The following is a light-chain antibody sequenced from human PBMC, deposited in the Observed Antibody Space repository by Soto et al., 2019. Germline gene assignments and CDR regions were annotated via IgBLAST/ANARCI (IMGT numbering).Light chain of an antibody. CDR3: QQSYSTTWT. V-gene: IGKV1-39*01. CDR1: QGISTY. J-gene: IGKJ1*01. CDR2: AAS. Sequence: IQVTQSPSSLSESAGDRVTIPCRASQGISTYLNWYQQKPGKAPKLLIYAASSLQSGVPSRFSGSGSETDFTLTISSLQPEDFATYSCQQSYSTTWTFGQGTKVDIK.